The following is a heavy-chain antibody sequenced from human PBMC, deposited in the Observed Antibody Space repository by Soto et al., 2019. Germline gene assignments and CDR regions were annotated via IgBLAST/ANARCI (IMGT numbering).Heavy chain of an antibody. J-gene: IGHJ4*02. CDR3: AKGSEAARQELDY. D-gene: IGHD6-6*01. Sequence: QVQLVESGGGVVQPGRSLRLSCAASGFTFSTYGMHWVSQAPGEGPEWVAAISMDGSDKYYAGSVKGRFTISRDNSKNTLYLQMSSLRDDDTAVYYCAKGSEAARQELDYWGQGTLVTVSS. CDR2: ISMDGSDK. V-gene: IGHV3-30*18. CDR1: GFTFSTYG.